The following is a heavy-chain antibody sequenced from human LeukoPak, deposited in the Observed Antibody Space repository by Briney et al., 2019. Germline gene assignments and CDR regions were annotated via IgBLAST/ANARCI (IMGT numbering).Heavy chain of an antibody. CDR2: IYYSGST. J-gene: IGHJ4*02. CDR3: ARQFYHDSSGGDY. V-gene: IGHV4-39*01. D-gene: IGHD3-22*01. Sequence: SETLSLTCTVSGESIRTSSYYWGWIRQPPGKGLEWIGSIYYSGSTYYNPSLKSRVTISMDTSKNQFSLKLSSVTAADTAMYYCARQFYHDSSGGDYWGQGALVTVSS. CDR1: GESIRTSSYY.